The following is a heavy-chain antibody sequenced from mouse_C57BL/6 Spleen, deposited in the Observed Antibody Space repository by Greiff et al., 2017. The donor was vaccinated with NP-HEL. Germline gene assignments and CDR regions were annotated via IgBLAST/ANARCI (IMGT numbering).Heavy chain of an antibody. V-gene: IGHV1-81*01. CDR1: GYTFTSYG. D-gene: IGHD1-1*01. Sequence: VQLQQSGAELARPGASVKLSCKASGYTFTSYGISWVKQRTGQGLEWIGEIYPRSGNTYYNEKFKGKATLTADKSSSTAFMELRSLTSEDSAVYFCARGITTVVAEDYAMDYWGQGTSVTVSS. J-gene: IGHJ4*01. CDR2: IYPRSGNT. CDR3: ARGITTVVAEDYAMDY.